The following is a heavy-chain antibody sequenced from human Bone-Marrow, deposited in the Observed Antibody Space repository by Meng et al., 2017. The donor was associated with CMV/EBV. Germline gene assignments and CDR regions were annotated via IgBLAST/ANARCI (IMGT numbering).Heavy chain of an antibody. J-gene: IGHJ5*02. CDR1: SIRSSSYY. CDR2: FYYSGST. CDR3: ARDSRGYQKLGWFDP. D-gene: IGHD3-22*01. V-gene: IGHV4-39*07. Sequence: SIRSSSYYWGWIRQPPGKGLEWIGSFYYSGSTYYNPSLKSRVTISVDTSKNQFSLKLSSVTAADTAVYYCARDSRGYQKLGWFDPWGQGTLVTVSS.